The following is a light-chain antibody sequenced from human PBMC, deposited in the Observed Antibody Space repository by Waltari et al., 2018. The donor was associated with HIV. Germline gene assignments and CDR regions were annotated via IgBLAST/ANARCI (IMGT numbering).Light chain of an antibody. CDR1: QRIGNY. J-gene: IGKJ3*01. Sequence: DIQMTQSPSSLSASVGDTVTITCRASQRIGNYLNWYQQKPGKVPTLLIYAASNLQPGVPSRCSASASGTDFTLTIRILQEEDFGIYYCQQGHTVPFTFGPGTKVDIK. V-gene: IGKV1-39*01. CDR2: AAS. CDR3: QQGHTVPFT.